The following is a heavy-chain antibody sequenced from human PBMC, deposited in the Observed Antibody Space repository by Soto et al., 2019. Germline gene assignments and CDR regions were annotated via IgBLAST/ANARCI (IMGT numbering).Heavy chain of an antibody. CDR2: MSHDGSAK. CDR1: GFTFSDYA. D-gene: IGHD6-19*01. CDR3: ANDCDSGSGGLYRYFDY. Sequence: QVQLVEAGGCVVQPGRSLRLSCTASGFTFSDYAMHWVRQAPGKGLEWVAVMSHDGSAKYHADSVKGRFTISRDNSKKTLYLQISSLRTEDTAVYYCANDCDSGSGGLYRYFDYWGQGTLVTVSS. J-gene: IGHJ4*02. V-gene: IGHV3-30*18.